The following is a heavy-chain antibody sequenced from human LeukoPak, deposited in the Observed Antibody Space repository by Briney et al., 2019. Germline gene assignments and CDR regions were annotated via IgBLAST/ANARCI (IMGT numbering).Heavy chain of an antibody. CDR3: ARDLSPVVPAAMPDY. V-gene: IGHV1-18*01. Sequence: ASVKVSCKASGYTFTSYGISWVRQAPGQGLEWMGWISAYNGNTNYAQKLQGRVTVTTDTSTSTAYMELRSLRSDDTAVYYCARDLSPVVPAAMPDYWGQGTLVTVSS. D-gene: IGHD2-2*01. J-gene: IGHJ4*02. CDR2: ISAYNGNT. CDR1: GYTFTSYG.